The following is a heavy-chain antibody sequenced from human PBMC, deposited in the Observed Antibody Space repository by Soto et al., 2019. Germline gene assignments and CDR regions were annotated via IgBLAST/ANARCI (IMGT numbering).Heavy chain of an antibody. J-gene: IGHJ6*02. V-gene: IGHV3-43D*04. CDR2: ISWDGGST. Sequence: GGSLRLSCAASGFTFDYYAMHWVRQAPGKGLEWVSLISWDGGSTYYADSVKGRFTISRDNSKNSLYLQMNSLRAEDTALYYCAKDIXRITMIVVGNRFYGMDVWGQGTTVTVSS. CDR3: AKDIXRITMIVVGNRFYGMDV. D-gene: IGHD3-22*01. CDR1: GFTFDYYA.